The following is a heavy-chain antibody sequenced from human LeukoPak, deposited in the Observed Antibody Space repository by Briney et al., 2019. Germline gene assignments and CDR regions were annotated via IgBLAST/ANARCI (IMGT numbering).Heavy chain of an antibody. V-gene: IGHV1-69*05. CDR2: IIPIFGTA. CDR1: GGTFSSYA. D-gene: IGHD1-1*01. J-gene: IGHJ4*02. CDR3: VRGSTGSEVFDY. Sequence: SVKVSCKASGGTFSSYAISWVRQAPGQGLEWMGGIIPIFGTANCAQKFQGRVTITTDESTSTAYMELSSLRSEDTAVYYCVRGSTGSEVFDYWGQGTLVTVSS.